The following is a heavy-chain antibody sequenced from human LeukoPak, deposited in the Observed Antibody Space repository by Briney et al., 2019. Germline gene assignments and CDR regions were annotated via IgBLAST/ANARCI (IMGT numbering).Heavy chain of an antibody. CDR1: GYTFTSYY. D-gene: IGHD5-24*01. J-gene: IGHJ5*02. V-gene: IGHV1-46*03. CDR3: SRGPTIRGRWFDP. CDR2: INPSGGST. Sequence: PSVKVSCKASGYTFTSYYMHWVRQAPGQGLEWMGIINPSGGSTSYAQKFQGRVTMTRDTSTSTVYMELSSLRSEDTAVYYCSRGPTIRGRWFDPWGQGTLVTVSS.